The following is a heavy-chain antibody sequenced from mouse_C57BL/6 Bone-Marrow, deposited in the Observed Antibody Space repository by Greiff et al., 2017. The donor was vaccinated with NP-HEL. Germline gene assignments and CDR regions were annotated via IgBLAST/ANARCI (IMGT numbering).Heavy chain of an antibody. CDR1: GFTFSDYG. CDR2: ISSGSSTI. J-gene: IGHJ4*01. Sequence: EVMLVESGGGLVKPGGSLKLSCAASGFTFSDYGMHWVRQAPGKGLEWVAYISSGSSTIYYADTVKGRFTISTDNANNTLFLQMTSLRSEDTAMYYCARLVGYYYGSSYDYAMDYWGQGTSVTVSS. CDR3: ARLVGYYYGSSYDYAMDY. D-gene: IGHD1-1*01. V-gene: IGHV5-17*01.